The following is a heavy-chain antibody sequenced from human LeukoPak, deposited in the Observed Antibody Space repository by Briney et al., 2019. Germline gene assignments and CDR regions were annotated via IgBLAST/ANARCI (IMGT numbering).Heavy chain of an antibody. CDR3: GRAGCSSSTCYLRRSWFDP. D-gene: IGHD2-2*01. Sequence: GGSLRLSCPASAFTLSNYDMNWVRHAPGKGLEWVSSIRTSSRYIYYKDSVRGRFTISRDAAKNSLYLEMSSVRAEDTAVYDCGRAGCSSSTCYLRRSWFDPWGQGTLVTVSS. V-gene: IGHV3-21*01. J-gene: IGHJ5*02. CDR2: IRTSSRYI. CDR1: AFTLSNYD.